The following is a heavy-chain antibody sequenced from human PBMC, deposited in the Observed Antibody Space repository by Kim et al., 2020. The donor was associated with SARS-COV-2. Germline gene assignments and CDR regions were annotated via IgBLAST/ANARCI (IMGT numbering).Heavy chain of an antibody. Sequence: SETLSLTCTVSGGSISSYYWSWIRQLPGKGLEWIGYIYYSGSTNYNPSLKSRVTISVDTSKNQFSLKLSSVTAAATAVYYCARALYCSSTSCQYYYMDVWGKGTTVNVSS. D-gene: IGHD2-2*01. CDR3: ARALYCSSTSCQYYYMDV. J-gene: IGHJ6*03. V-gene: IGHV4-59*08. CDR1: GGSISSYY. CDR2: IYYSGST.